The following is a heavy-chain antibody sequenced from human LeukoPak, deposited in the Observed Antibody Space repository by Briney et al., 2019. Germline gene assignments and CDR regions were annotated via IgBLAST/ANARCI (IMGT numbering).Heavy chain of an antibody. D-gene: IGHD2-2*01. CDR1: GFTFDDYG. CDR3: ARAKVPARTFYYYYYMDV. CDR2: INWNGGST. Sequence: PGGSLRLSCAASGFTFDDYGMSWVRQAPGKGLEWVSGINWNGGSTGYADSVKGRFTISRDNAKNSLYLQMNSLRAEDTALYYCARAKVPARTFYYYYYMDVWGKGTTVTVSS. V-gene: IGHV3-20*04. J-gene: IGHJ6*03.